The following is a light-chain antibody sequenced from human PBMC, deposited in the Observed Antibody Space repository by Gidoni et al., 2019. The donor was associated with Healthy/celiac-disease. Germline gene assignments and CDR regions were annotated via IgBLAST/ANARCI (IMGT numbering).Light chain of an antibody. CDR1: QSVSSTY. V-gene: IGKV3-20*01. J-gene: IGKJ1*01. CDR2: GAS. Sequence: EIVLTQSPGTLSLSPGERATLSCRASQSVSSTYLAGYQQKPGQAPRLLIYGASSRVTGVPDRFSGSGSGTDFTLTISRLEPEDFAVYYCQQGAFGQGTKVEMK. CDR3: QQGA.